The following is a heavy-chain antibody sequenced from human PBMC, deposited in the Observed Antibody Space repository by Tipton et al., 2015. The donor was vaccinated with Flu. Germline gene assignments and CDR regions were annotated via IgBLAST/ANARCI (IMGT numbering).Heavy chain of an antibody. V-gene: IGHV4-39*07. D-gene: IGHD6-19*01. CDR1: GGSISSGSFY. J-gene: IGHJ6*02. CDR2: VYHSGHT. Sequence: TLSLTCTVSGGSISSGSFYWSWIRQPPGKGLEWIGSVYHSGHTYYNPSLKSRVTISVDTSKNQFSLKLSSVTAADTAVYYCARASTGIVVAGVYHYYAMDVWGQGATVTVSS. CDR3: ARASTGIVVAGVYHYYAMDV.